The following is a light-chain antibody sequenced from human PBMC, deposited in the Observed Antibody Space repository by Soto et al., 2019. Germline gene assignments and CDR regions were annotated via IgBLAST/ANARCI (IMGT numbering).Light chain of an antibody. V-gene: IGLV8-61*01. Sequence: QAVVTQEPSLSVSPGGTVTLTCALTSGSVSSNYYPSWYQQTPGQPPRTLMYSSNNRFFGVPDRFSGSILGNKAALTITGAQADDEADYYCVLYMGGGLWLFGVGTKLTVL. J-gene: IGLJ3*02. CDR3: VLYMGGGLWL. CDR1: SGSVSSNYY. CDR2: SSN.